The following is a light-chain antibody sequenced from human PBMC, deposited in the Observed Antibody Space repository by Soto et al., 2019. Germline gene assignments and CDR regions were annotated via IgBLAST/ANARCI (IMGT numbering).Light chain of an antibody. CDR2: DVS. CDR1: SSDVGGYNY. J-gene: IGLJ2*01. V-gene: IGLV2-14*01. Sequence: QSALTQPASVSGSPGQSITISCTGSSSDVGGYNYVSWYQQHPGKAPKLMIYDVSNRPSGVSNRFSGSKSGNTASLTISGLKAEDEADYYCSSYTSRSTLVFGGGTKLTVL. CDR3: SSYTSRSTLV.